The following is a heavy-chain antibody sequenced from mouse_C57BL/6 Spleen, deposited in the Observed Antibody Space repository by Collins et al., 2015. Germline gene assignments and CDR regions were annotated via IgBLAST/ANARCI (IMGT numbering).Heavy chain of an antibody. J-gene: IGHJ1*01. CDR2: INPGSGGT. CDR3: ARGGGRYWYFDV. D-gene: IGHD3-3*01. V-gene: IGHV1-54*01. CDR1: GYAFTNYL. Sequence: QVQLQQSGAELVRPGTSVKVSCKASGYAFTNYLIEWVKQRPGQGLEWIGVINPGSGGTNYNEKFKGKAALTADKSSSTAYMQLSSLTSDDSAVYFCARGGGRYWYFDVWGAGTTVTVSS.